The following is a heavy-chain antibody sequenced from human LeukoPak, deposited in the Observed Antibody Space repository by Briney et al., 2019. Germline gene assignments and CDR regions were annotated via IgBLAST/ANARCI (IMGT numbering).Heavy chain of an antibody. CDR2: INPNSGGT. D-gene: IGHD3-3*01. Sequence: ASVKVSCKASGYTFTAYSMHWVRQAPGQGLEYMGWINPNSGGTNYAQKFQGRVTMTRDTSISTAYMELSRLRSDDTAVYYCARGKGAYYDFWSGDSLLYYMDVWGKGTTVTVSS. J-gene: IGHJ6*03. V-gene: IGHV1-2*02. CDR1: GYTFTAYS. CDR3: ARGKGAYYDFWSGDSLLYYMDV.